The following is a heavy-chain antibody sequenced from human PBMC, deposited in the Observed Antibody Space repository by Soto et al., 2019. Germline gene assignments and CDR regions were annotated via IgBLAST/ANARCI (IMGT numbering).Heavy chain of an antibody. CDR1: GGTFSSYA. J-gene: IGHJ6*02. D-gene: IGHD3-3*01. CDR2: IIPIFGTA. CDR3: ARSITIFGVVIVINYYYGMDV. Sequence: SVKVSCKASGGTFSSYAISWVRQAPGQGLEWMGGIIPIFGTANYAQKFQGRVTITADESTSTAYMELSSLRSEDTAVYYCARSITIFGVVIVINYYYGMDVWGQGTTVTV. V-gene: IGHV1-69*13.